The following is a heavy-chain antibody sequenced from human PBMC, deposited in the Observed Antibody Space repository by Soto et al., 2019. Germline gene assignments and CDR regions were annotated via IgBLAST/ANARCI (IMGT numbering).Heavy chain of an antibody. Sequence: SETLSLTCTVSDGSISPYYWSWIRQPPGKGLEWIGYIYYAGTTTYNPSLKSRVSICVDTSKNEVSLKLTSVTAADTAVYYCARLGGYSQALDSWGQGTVVTLS. V-gene: IGHV4-59*08. CDR3: ARLGGYSQALDS. D-gene: IGHD2-21*01. CDR2: IYYAGTT. J-gene: IGHJ4*02. CDR1: DGSISPYY.